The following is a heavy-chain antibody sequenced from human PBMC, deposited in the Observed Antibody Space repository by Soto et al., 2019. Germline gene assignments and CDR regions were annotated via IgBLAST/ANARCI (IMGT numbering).Heavy chain of an antibody. V-gene: IGHV3-66*01. CDR2: IHTDGNT. Sequence: PGGSLRLSCAASGFTVSANHMSWVRQAPGEGLEWVSLIHTDGNTYYADSVKGRFTFSRDNSKNTLSLQMNSLRVEDTAVYYCARDLQMSPFAIWGQGTMVTVSS. CDR1: GFTVSANH. CDR3: ARDLQMSPFAI. J-gene: IGHJ3*02.